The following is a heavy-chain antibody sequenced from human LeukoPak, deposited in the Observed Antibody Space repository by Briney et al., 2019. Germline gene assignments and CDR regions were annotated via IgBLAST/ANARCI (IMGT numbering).Heavy chain of an antibody. D-gene: IGHD3-22*01. V-gene: IGHV4-34*01. CDR1: GGSLSGYY. CDR2: INHSGST. J-gene: IGHJ4*02. CDR3: ASTQYYYDSSGYLN. Sequence: SETLSLTCAVYGGSLSGYYWSWIRQPPGKGLELIGEINHSGSTNYNPSLKSRVTISVDTSKNQFSLKLSSVTAADTAVYYCASTQYYYDSSGYLNWGQGTLVTVSS.